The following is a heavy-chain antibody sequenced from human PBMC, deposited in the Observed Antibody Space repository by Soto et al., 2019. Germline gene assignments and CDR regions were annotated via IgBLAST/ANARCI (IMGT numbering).Heavy chain of an antibody. CDR2: IWYGGSNE. J-gene: IGHJ1*01. CDR1: GFTFSSYG. D-gene: IGHD1-1*01. CDR3: ARAGVEEAIQVGYFQH. Sequence: QVQLVESGGGVVQSGRSLRLSCAASGFTFSSYGMHWVRQAPGKGLEWVAVIWYGGSNEYYADSVKGRFTISRDNSKNTLYLQMNSLRVDDTAVYYCARAGVEEAIQVGYFQHWGQGTLVTVSS. V-gene: IGHV3-33*01.